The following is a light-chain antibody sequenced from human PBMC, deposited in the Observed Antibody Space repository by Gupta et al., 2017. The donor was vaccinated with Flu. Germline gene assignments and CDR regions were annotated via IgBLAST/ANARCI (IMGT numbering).Light chain of an antibody. CDR3: RQCYISPWT. V-gene: IGKV1-39*01. Sequence: DIQMTQSPSSLAASVGDRVTITCRASQDVIKYLNWYQQRPGKAPRPLIYAASNLESGVPSRFTGDGSGTDFSLTITNMQPEDFATYYCRQCYISPWTFGQGTTV. J-gene: IGKJ1*01. CDR1: QDVIKY. CDR2: AAS.